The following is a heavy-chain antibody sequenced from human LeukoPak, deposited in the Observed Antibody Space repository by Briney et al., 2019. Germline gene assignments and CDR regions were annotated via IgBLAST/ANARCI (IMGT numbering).Heavy chain of an antibody. Sequence: GGSLRLSCAASGFTFSTYWMNWVRQTPGKGLEWVANIKGDGTDKYYVGSVRGRFTISRDNAKNSLYLQMSSLKVEDSAVYYCVRGHYFDYGRGQGTLVTVSS. V-gene: IGHV3-7*04. D-gene: IGHD4-17*01. CDR3: VRGHYFDYG. CDR2: IKGDGTDK. CDR1: GFTFSTYW. J-gene: IGHJ4*02.